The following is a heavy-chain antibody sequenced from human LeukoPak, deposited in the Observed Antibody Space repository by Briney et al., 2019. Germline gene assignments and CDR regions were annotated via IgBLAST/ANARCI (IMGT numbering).Heavy chain of an antibody. CDR1: GFTFSSYA. J-gene: IGHJ4*02. Sequence: GGSLRLSCAASGFTFSSYAMSWVRQAPGKGLEWVSSISSSSSYIYYADSVKGRFTISRDNAKNSLYLQMNSLRAEDTAVYYCATNYDFWSGHKYYFDYWGQGTLVTVSS. D-gene: IGHD3-3*01. CDR2: ISSSSSYI. V-gene: IGHV3-21*04. CDR3: ATNYDFWSGHKYYFDY.